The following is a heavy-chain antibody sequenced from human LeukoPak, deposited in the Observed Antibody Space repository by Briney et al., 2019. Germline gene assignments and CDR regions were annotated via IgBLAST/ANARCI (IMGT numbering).Heavy chain of an antibody. V-gene: IGHV5-51*01. J-gene: IGHJ3*02. CDR1: GYSFTSYW. D-gene: IGHD1-26*01. Sequence: GESLKISCKGSGYSFTSYWIGWMRQMPGKGLEWMGIIYPGDSDTRYSPSFQGRVTISADKSISTAYLQWSSLKASDTAMYYCARPRIVGATDDAFDIWGQGTMVTVSS. CDR2: IYPGDSDT. CDR3: ARPRIVGATDDAFDI.